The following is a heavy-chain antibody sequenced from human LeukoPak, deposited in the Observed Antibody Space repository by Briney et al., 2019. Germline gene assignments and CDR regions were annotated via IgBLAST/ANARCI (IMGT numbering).Heavy chain of an antibody. CDR3: ARDRVVVAATPGNWFDP. Sequence: ASVKVSCKASGYTFTSYGISWVRQAPGQGLEWMGWISAYNGNTNYAQKHQGRVTMTTDTSTSTAYMELRSLRSDGTAVYYCARDRVVVAATPGNWFDPWGQGTLVTVSS. CDR1: GYTFTSYG. V-gene: IGHV1-18*01. J-gene: IGHJ5*02. CDR2: ISAYNGNT. D-gene: IGHD2-15*01.